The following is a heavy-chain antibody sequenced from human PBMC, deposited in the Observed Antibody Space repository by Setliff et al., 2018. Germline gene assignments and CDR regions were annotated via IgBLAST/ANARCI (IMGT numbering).Heavy chain of an antibody. Sequence: SETLSLTCTVSGYSISSSSYYWGWIRQPPGKGLEWIGSIYHSGSTYYNPSLKSRVTISVDTSKNQFSLKLSSVTAADTALYYCTVYNTGSSKDHYWGQGTPVTVSS. CDR3: TVYNTGSSKDHY. CDR1: GYSISSSSYY. CDR2: IYHSGST. J-gene: IGHJ4*02. D-gene: IGHD2-8*02. V-gene: IGHV4-39*07.